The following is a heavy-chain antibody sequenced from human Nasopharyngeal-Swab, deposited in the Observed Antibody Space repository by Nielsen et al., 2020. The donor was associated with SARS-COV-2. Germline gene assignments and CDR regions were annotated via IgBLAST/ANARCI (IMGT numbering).Heavy chain of an antibody. CDR3: ARDPMMCRSTSCAFDH. CDR1: GFTFTNYY. V-gene: IGHV1-46*01. J-gene: IGHJ4*02. D-gene: IGHD2-2*01. Sequence: ASVKVSCKASGFTFTNYYIHWVRQAPGQGLEWMAIINPSGGSPTYAQRFQGRVTMTWDTSTGTVHMEISSLRFDDTAVYYCARDPMMCRSTSCAFDHWGQGTLVTVSS. CDR2: INPSGGSP.